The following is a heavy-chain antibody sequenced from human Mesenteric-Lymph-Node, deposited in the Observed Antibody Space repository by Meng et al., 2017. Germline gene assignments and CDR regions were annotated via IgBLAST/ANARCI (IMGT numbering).Heavy chain of an antibody. CDR2: TNKDGSHK. CDR3: ISNVDRGLN. J-gene: IGHJ4*02. V-gene: IGHV3-7*01. D-gene: IGHD4-11*01. CDR1: GFIFSNFW. Sequence: GESLKISCAASGFIFSNFWMTWVRQAPGKGLEWVACTNKDGSHKYSVDSVKGRFTISRDNAKNTLYLQMNDLRAEDTALYFCISNVDRGLNWGQGTLVTVSS.